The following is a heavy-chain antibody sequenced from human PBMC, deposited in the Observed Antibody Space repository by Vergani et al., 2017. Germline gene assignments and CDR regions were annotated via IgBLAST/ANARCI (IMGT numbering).Heavy chain of an antibody. D-gene: IGHD1-7*01. CDR1: GFTFSSYS. V-gene: IGHV3-21*04. J-gene: IGHJ4*02. CDR2: ISSSSSYI. Sequence: EVQLVESGGGLVKPGGSLRLSCAASGFTFSSYSMNWVRQAPGKGLEWVSSISSSSSYIYYADSVKGRFTISRDNAKNSLYLQMNSLRAEDTAVYYCARGAYNWNYVIDYWGQGTLVTVSS. CDR3: ARGAYNWNYVIDY.